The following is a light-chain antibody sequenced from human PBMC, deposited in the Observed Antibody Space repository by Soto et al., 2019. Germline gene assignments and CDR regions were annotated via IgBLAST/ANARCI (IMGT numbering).Light chain of an antibody. J-gene: IGLJ2*01. CDR2: NVS. CDR1: SSDIGGYNY. V-gene: IGLV2-14*03. Sequence: QSVLPQPASVSGSPGQSITISCTGTSSDIGGYNYVSWYQQHPGKAPKLLIYNVSNRPSGDSDRFSGSKSANTASLTISGPQAEDEADYYCSSYTSSSTLVFGGGTQLTVL. CDR3: SSYTSSSTLV.